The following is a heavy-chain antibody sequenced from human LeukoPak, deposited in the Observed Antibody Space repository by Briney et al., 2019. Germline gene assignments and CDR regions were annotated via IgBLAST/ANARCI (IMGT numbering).Heavy chain of an antibody. V-gene: IGHV3-23*01. CDR2: ISVRGDTT. CDR1: GFTFSSYA. CDR3: ARDDGRRWFDP. J-gene: IGHJ5*02. Sequence: PGGSLRLSCAASGFTFSSYAMSWVRQAPGKGLEWISYISVRGDTTYYADSVEGRFTISRDTAKNSLYLLMLSLRVEDTAVYYCARDDGRRWFDPWGQGTRVTVSS.